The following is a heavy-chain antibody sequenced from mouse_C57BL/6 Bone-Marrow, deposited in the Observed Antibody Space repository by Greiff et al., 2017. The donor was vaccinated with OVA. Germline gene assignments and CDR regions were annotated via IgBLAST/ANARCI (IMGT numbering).Heavy chain of an antibody. V-gene: IGHV1-18*01. CDR3: ARQSGTGGYYFDY. CDR1: GYTFTDYN. Sequence: VQLQQPGAELVKPGASVKIPCKASGYTFTDYNMDWVKQSHGKSLEWIGDINPNNGGTIYNQKFKGKATLTVDKSSSTAYMELRSLTSEDTAVYYCARQSGTGGYYFDYWGQGTTLTVSS. J-gene: IGHJ2*01. D-gene: IGHD4-1*01. CDR2: INPNNGGT.